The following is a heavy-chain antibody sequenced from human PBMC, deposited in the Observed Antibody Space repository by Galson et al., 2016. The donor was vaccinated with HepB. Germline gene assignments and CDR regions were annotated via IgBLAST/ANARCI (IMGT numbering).Heavy chain of an antibody. CDR1: GYTFTDHY. J-gene: IGHJ4*02. CDR3: AGVVRGGFVY. CDR2: VDPEDGET. D-gene: IGHD4-23*01. Sequence: GYTFTDHYVHWVQQAPGRGLEWLGLVDPEDGETIYAGKFQGRVTITADTSTDRAYMELSSLRSEDTAVYYCAGVVRGGFVYWGQGTLVTVSS. V-gene: IGHV1-69-2*01.